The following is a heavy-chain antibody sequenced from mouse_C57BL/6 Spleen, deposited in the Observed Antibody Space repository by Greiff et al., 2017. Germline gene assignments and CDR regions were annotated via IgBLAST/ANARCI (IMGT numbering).Heavy chain of an antibody. CDR3: ARGGIYYDSLFAY. J-gene: IGHJ3*01. V-gene: IGHV1-18*01. Sequence: LKESGPELVKPGASVKIPCKASGYTFTDYNMDWVKQSHGKSLEWIGDINPNNGGTIYNQKFKGKATLTVDKSSSTAYMELRSLTSEDTAVYYCARGGIYYDSLFAYWGQGTLVTVSA. CDR2: INPNNGGT. CDR1: GYTFTDYN. D-gene: IGHD2-4*01.